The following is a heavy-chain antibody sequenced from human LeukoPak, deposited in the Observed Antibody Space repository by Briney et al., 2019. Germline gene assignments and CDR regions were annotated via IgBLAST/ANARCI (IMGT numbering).Heavy chain of an antibody. D-gene: IGHD3-9*01. CDR3: AQEGALQYFDQWGQSYLDY. CDR2: ISGTGTST. CDR1: GFTFSSYA. V-gene: IGHV3-23*01. J-gene: IGHJ4*02. Sequence: QPGGSLRLSCVASGFTFSSYAMNWVRQAPGKGLEWVSGISGTGTSTYNADSVKGRFTISRDNSKNTLYLQMNTLRADDTAVYYCAQEGALQYFDQWGQSYLDYWGQGTLVTVSS.